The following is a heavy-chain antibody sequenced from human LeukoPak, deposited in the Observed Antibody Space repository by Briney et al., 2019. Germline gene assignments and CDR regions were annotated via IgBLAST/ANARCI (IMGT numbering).Heavy chain of an antibody. CDR2: ISGGGDTT. J-gene: IGHJ4*02. V-gene: IGHV3-23*01. CDR1: GFNFANHA. Sequence: GGSLRLSCAASGFNFANHAMSWVRQTPGKGLEWVSAISGGGDTTYYADSVTGRFTISRDNAKNSLYLQMNSLRAEDTAIYYCTRVGYIDEGIDYWGQGTLVTVSS. D-gene: IGHD5-24*01. CDR3: TRVGYIDEGIDY.